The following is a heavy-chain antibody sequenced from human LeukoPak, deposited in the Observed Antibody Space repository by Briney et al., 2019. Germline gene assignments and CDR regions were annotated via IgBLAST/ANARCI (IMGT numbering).Heavy chain of an antibody. D-gene: IGHD3-3*01. CDR2: IYYGGYT. V-gene: IGHV4-39*01. Sequence: PSETLSLTCTVSGGSISSNNYYWGWIRQPPGKGLEWIGSIYYGGYTYYNPSLKSRVTISVDTSKNQFSLRLSSVTAADTAIYYCQSRFLEWLLDYWGQGTLVTVSS. CDR3: QSRFLEWLLDY. J-gene: IGHJ4*02. CDR1: GGSISSNNYY.